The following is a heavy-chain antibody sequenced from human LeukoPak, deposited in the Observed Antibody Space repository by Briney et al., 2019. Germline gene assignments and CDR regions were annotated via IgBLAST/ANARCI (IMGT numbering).Heavy chain of an antibody. CDR3: ARGLYYDFWSGSYYYYMDV. J-gene: IGHJ6*03. CDR1: GGSISSYY. D-gene: IGHD3-3*01. Sequence: SETLSLTCTVSGGSISSYYWSWIRQPPGKGLEWIGEINHSGSTNYNPSLKSRVTISVDTSKNQFSLKLSPVTAADTAVYYCARGLYYDFWSGSYYYYMDVWGKGTTVTVSS. CDR2: INHSGST. V-gene: IGHV4-34*01.